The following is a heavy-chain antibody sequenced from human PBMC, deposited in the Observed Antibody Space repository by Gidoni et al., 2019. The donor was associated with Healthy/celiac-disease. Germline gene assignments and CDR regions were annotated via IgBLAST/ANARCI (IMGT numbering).Heavy chain of an antibody. J-gene: IGHJ1*01. CDR1: GFTFSSYA. V-gene: IGHV3-23*01. Sequence: EVQLLESGGGLVQPGGSLRLSCAASGFTFSSYAMRWVRQAPGKGLEWVSAISGSGGSTYYADSVKGRFTISRDNSKNTLYLQMNSLRAEDTAVYYCAKGGSPRYYDFWSGFFYWGQGTLVTVSS. CDR3: AKGGSPRYYDFWSGFFY. CDR2: ISGSGGST. D-gene: IGHD3-3*01.